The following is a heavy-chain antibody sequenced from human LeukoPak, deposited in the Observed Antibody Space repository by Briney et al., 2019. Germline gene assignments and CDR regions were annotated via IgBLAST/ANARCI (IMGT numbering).Heavy chain of an antibody. V-gene: IGHV3-11*06. J-gene: IGHJ4*02. CDR2: ISGSSSYT. CDR1: GFTFSDSY. CDR3: ARTPMVRGIISYFDF. Sequence: GGSLRLSCAASGFTFSDSYMSWIRQAPGKELEWVSYISGSSSYTNFADSLKGRFTISRDNAKNSLYLQMNSLRAEDTAVYYCARTPMVRGIISYFDFWGQGTLVTVSS. D-gene: IGHD3-10*01.